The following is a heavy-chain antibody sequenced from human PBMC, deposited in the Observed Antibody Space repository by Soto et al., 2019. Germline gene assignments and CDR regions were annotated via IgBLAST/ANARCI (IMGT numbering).Heavy chain of an antibody. Sequence: GGSLRLSCAASGFTFSSYAMHWVRQAPGKGLEWVAVISYDGSNKYYADSVKGRFTISRDNSKNTLYLQMNSLRAEDTAVYYCAREPPPRNQLLLLAYSYYYYYGMDVWGQGTTVTVSS. V-gene: IGHV3-30-3*01. CDR2: ISYDGSNK. D-gene: IGHD2-2*01. CDR3: AREPPPRNQLLLLAYSYYYYYGMDV. J-gene: IGHJ6*02. CDR1: GFTFSSYA.